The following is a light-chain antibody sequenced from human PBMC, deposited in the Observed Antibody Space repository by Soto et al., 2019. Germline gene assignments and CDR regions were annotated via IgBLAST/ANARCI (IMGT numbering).Light chain of an antibody. V-gene: IGKV3-15*01. CDR2: GAS. Sequence: EIVMTQSPATLSVSPGERATLSCRAGQSVSSNLAWYQQKPGQAPRLLIYGASTRATGIPASFSGSGSGTEFTLTISSLQSEDFAVYYCQQYNNWPWWTFGQGTKVEIK. CDR3: QQYNNWPWWT. J-gene: IGKJ1*01. CDR1: QSVSSN.